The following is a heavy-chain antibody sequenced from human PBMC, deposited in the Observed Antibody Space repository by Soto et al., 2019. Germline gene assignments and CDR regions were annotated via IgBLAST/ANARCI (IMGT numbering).Heavy chain of an antibody. CDR1: GYNFAGYW. D-gene: IGHD3-3*01. CDR3: VRGGVSTRTFAY. Sequence: PGESLKLSCESSGYNFAGYWIAWVRQIPGKGLELMGIIYPIDSDTRYRPSLQGQVTISADKSVSSAYLQWSSLRASDTAMYYCVRGGVSTRTFAYWGQGTPVTVSS. V-gene: IGHV5-51*01. J-gene: IGHJ4*02. CDR2: IYPIDSDT.